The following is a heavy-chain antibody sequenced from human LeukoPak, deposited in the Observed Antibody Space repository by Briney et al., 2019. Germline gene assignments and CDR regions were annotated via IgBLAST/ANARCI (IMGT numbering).Heavy chain of an antibody. D-gene: IGHD6-13*01. CDR1: GFTFSSYG. V-gene: IGHV3-30*03. Sequence: GGSLRLSCAASGFTFSSYGMHWVRQAPGKGLEWVAVISYDGSNKYYADSVKGRFTISRDNSKNTLYLQMNSLRAEDTAVYYCARGPAAHYFDYWGQGTLVTVSS. J-gene: IGHJ4*02. CDR3: ARGPAAHYFDY. CDR2: ISYDGSNK.